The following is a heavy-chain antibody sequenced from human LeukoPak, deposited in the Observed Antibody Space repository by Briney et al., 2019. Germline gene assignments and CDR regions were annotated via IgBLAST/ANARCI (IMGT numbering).Heavy chain of an antibody. V-gene: IGHV1-46*01. CDR3: ARGEDRSWYGKNLFDR. Sequence: ASVKVSCKASGYTFTSYYMHWVRQAPGQGLEWMGIINPSGGSTSYAQKSQGRVTMTRDTSTSTVYMELSSLRSEDTAVYYCARGEDRSWYGKNLFDRWGEAMLATVSS. CDR1: GYTFTSYY. CDR2: INPSGGST. D-gene: IGHD6-13*01. J-gene: IGHJ5*02.